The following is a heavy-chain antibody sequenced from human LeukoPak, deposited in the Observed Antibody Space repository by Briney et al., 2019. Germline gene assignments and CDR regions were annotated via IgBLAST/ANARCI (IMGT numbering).Heavy chain of an antibody. CDR2: IYHSGST. Sequence: KTSETLSLTCTVSGYSISSGYYWGWIRQPPGKGLEWIGSIYHSGSTNYNPSLKSRVTISVDTSKNQFSLKLSSVTAADTAVYYCARVFSYPLRAPFDPWGQGTLVTVSS. CDR3: ARVFSYPLRAPFDP. D-gene: IGHD3-3*01. CDR1: GYSISSGYY. V-gene: IGHV4-38-2*02. J-gene: IGHJ5*02.